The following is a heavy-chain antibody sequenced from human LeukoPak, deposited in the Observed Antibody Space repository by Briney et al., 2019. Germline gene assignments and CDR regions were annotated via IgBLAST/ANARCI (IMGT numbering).Heavy chain of an antibody. V-gene: IGHV3-21*01. CDR3: ARDRALAVAGTAFDI. J-gene: IGHJ3*02. CDR2: ISSSSSYI. CDR1: GFTFSSYS. D-gene: IGHD6-13*01. Sequence: PGGSLRLSCAASGFTFSSYSMNWVRQAPGKELEWVSSISSSSSYIYYADSVKGRFTISRDNAKNSLYLQMNSLRAEDTAVYYCARDRALAVAGTAFDIWGQGTMVTVSS.